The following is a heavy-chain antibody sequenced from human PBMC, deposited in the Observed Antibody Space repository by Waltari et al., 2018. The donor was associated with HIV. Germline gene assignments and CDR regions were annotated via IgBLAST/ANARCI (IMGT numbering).Heavy chain of an antibody. CDR3: AREPEYSSGPRTIDY. J-gene: IGHJ4*02. D-gene: IGHD6-25*01. CDR2: INPNSGGT. V-gene: IGHV1-2*02. Sequence: QVQLVQSGAEVKKTGASVKVSCKASGYTFTGYYMHWVRQAPGHGPDWMGGINPNSGGTNCAKKFQGSVTMTRDTSISTAYMALGKLRSDDTAVYYCAREPEYSSGPRTIDYWGQGTLVTVSS. CDR1: GYTFTGYY.